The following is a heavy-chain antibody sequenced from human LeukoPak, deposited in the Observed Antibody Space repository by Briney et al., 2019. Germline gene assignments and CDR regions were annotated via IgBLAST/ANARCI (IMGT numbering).Heavy chain of an antibody. D-gene: IGHD3-10*01. Sequence: GGSLRLSCAASGFTFSGSALHWVRQASGKGLEWVGRIRSTANGYATAYAASVRGGFTISSADSKNTAYLQMDSLKTEDTAVYYCTGNYYGSGSYADFDYWGQGTLVTVSS. CDR1: GFTFSGSA. J-gene: IGHJ4*02. CDR2: IRSTANGYAT. V-gene: IGHV3-73*01. CDR3: TGNYYGSGSYADFDY.